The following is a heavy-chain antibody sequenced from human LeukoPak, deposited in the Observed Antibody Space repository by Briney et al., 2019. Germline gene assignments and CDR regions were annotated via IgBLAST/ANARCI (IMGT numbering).Heavy chain of an antibody. Sequence: SETLSLTCSVAGDSISIHYWSWIRQPPGKGLEWIGYIDHTGSTNYNPSLNSRVTISRDTSKNHFSLELSSVTAADTAVYYCARFINWNDDGRFDYWGQGTLVTVSS. D-gene: IGHD1-1*01. J-gene: IGHJ4*02. CDR3: ARFINWNDDGRFDY. CDR1: GDSISIHY. CDR2: IDHTGST. V-gene: IGHV4-59*11.